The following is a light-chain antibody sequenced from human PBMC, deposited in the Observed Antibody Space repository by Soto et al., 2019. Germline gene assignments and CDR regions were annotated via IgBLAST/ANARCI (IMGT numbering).Light chain of an antibody. Sequence: DIPMTQSPWSLSASVGDRVTISCRASQGIGNSLAWYQQKPGTVPKLLIYAASTLPSGVPSRFSGSGSGTDFSLTISSLQQEDVANYFCQKCDTAPFTFGQGTKLEIK. CDR1: QGIGNS. CDR2: AAS. V-gene: IGKV1-27*01. J-gene: IGKJ2*01. CDR3: QKCDTAPFT.